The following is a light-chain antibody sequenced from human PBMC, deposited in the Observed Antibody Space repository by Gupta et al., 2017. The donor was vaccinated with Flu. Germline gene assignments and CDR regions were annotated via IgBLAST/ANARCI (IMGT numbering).Light chain of an antibody. CDR1: RSDVGAYDY. J-gene: IGLJ2*01. CDR3: SSYTRTTNVV. V-gene: IGLV2-14*01. CDR2: EVT. Sequence: QSALTQPASVSGSPGQSITISCTGTRSDVGAYDYVSWYQHHPGKAPKLMISEVTNRPSGVSARFSGSKSGNTASLTISGLQAEDEADYYCSSYTRTTNVVFGGGTKLTVL.